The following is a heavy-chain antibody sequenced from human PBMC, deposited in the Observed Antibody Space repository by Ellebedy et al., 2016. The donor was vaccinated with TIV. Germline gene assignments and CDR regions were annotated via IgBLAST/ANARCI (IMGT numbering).Heavy chain of an antibody. CDR3: VRTGMGARSI. D-gene: IGHD1-26*01. J-gene: IGHJ4*02. V-gene: IGHV3-23*01. CDR2: IVGSGGGI. CDR1: GFTFSRYA. Sequence: GESLKISCAASGFTFSRYAMSWVRQAPGKGLEWVSGIVGSGGGIYYADSVKGRFTISRDNAKNSLYLQMSSLSAEDTAVYYCVRTGMGARSIWGQGTLVTVSS.